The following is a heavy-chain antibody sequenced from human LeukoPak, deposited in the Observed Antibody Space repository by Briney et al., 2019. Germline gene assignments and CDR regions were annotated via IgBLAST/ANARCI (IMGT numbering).Heavy chain of an antibody. V-gene: IGHV3-74*01. J-gene: IGHJ4*02. Sequence: GGSLRLSCAASGFTFSSYWMHWVRQAPGKGLVWVSRINSDGSSTSYADSVKGRFTTSRDNAKNTLYLQMNSLRAEDTAVYYCAREKGGGGSGWKDWGQGTLVTVSS. CDR2: INSDGSST. D-gene: IGHD6-19*01. CDR1: GFTFSSYW. CDR3: AREKGGGGSGWKD.